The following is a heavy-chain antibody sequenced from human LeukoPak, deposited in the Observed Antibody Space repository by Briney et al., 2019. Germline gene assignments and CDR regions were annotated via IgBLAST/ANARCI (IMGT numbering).Heavy chain of an antibody. Sequence: SQTLSLTCTVSGGSISSGDYYWSWIRQPPGKGLEWIGYIYYSGSTYYNPSLKSRVTISVDTSKNQFSLKLSSVTAADTAVYYCARGSRDEYSLRFQWFDPWGQGTLVTVSS. J-gene: IGHJ5*02. CDR1: GGSISSGDYY. D-gene: IGHD4-11*01. V-gene: IGHV4-30-4*08. CDR2: IYYSGST. CDR3: ARGSRDEYSLRFQWFDP.